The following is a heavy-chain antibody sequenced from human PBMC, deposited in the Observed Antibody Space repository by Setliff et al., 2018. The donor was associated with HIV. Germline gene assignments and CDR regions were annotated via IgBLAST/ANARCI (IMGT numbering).Heavy chain of an antibody. D-gene: IGHD6-13*01. CDR1: GASISSRSYY. V-gene: IGHV4-39*01. Sequence: SETLSLTCTVSGASISSRSYYWAWIRQPPGKGLEWIGTIYYSGSTYYNPSLKSRVTISVDTSKNQFSLKLSSVAAADTAVYYCATYSASWPDYWGQGTLVTVSS. CDR2: IYYSGST. J-gene: IGHJ4*02. CDR3: ATYSASWPDY.